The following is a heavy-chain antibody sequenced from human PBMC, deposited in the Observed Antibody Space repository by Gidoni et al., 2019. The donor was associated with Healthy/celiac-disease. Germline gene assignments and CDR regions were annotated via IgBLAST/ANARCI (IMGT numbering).Heavy chain of an antibody. Sequence: QVQLQESGPGLVKPSETLSLTCTVSGGSISSYYWSWIRQPPGKGLEWIGYIYYSGSTNYNPSLKSRVTISVDTSKNQFSLKLSSVTAADTAVYYCARGGWLVRWFDPWGQGTLVTVSS. V-gene: IGHV4-59*01. CDR3: ARGGWLVRWFDP. CDR2: IYYSGST. J-gene: IGHJ5*02. CDR1: GGSISSYY. D-gene: IGHD6-19*01.